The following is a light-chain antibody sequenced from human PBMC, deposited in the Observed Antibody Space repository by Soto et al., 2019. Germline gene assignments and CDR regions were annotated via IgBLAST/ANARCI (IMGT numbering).Light chain of an antibody. CDR2: GAS. Sequence: EIVMTQSLSTLSVSPGERAILSCRASQSVSSNLAWYQQKPGQAPRLLIYGASTRATGIPARFSGSGSGTEFTITISSLQSEDFAVYYCQQYNNWPPRYTFGQGTKLEIK. CDR3: QQYNNWPPRYT. CDR1: QSVSSN. J-gene: IGKJ2*01. V-gene: IGKV3-15*01.